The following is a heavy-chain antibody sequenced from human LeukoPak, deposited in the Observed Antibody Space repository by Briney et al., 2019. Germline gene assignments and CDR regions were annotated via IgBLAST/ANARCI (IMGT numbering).Heavy chain of an antibody. CDR2: ISSGSSNI. CDR3: AKSSGWYSNWFDP. J-gene: IGHJ5*02. V-gene: IGHV3-48*01. CDR1: GFTFSNYD. Sequence: GGSLRLSCAASGFTFSNYDMNWVRQAPGQGLEWVSYISSGSSNIYYADSVKGRFTISRDNAKSSLYLQMNSLRAEDTAVYYCAKSSGWYSNWFDPWGQGTLVTVSS. D-gene: IGHD6-19*01.